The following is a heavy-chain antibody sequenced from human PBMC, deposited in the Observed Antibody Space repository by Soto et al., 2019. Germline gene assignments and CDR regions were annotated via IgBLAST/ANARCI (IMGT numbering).Heavy chain of an antibody. D-gene: IGHD5-12*01. Sequence: ASVKVSCKASGYTFTSYDINWVRQATGQGLEWMVWMNPNSGNTGYAQKFQGRVTMTRKTSISTAYMELSSLRSEDTAVYYCARGSDIVATISGVPNRGNAFDIWGQGTMVTVSS. CDR2: MNPNSGNT. V-gene: IGHV1-8*01. CDR3: ARGSDIVATISGVPNRGNAFDI. CDR1: GYTFTSYD. J-gene: IGHJ3*02.